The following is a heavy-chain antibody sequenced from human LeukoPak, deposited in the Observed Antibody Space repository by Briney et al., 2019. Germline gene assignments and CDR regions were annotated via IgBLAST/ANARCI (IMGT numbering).Heavy chain of an antibody. Sequence: GGSLRLSCAASGFTFSSYGMHWVRQAPGKGLEWVAFIRHDGSNKYYADSVKGRFTISRDNSKNTLYLQMNSLRAEDTAVYYCAKVRKWTGTLAAFDIWGQGTMVTVSS. V-gene: IGHV3-30*02. CDR2: IRHDGSNK. CDR3: AKVRKWTGTLAAFDI. D-gene: IGHD1-1*01. CDR1: GFTFSSYG. J-gene: IGHJ3*02.